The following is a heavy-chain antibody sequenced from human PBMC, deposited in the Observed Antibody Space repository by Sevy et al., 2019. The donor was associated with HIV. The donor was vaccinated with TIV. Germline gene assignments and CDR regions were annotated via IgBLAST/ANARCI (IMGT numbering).Heavy chain of an antibody. CDR2: IYPDDSET. CDR3: ATSRSGYLDSSGYYIY. V-gene: IGHV5-51*01. Sequence: GESLKISCKGSGYSFTDHWIGWVRQKPGKGLEWGGIIYPDDSETRYSPSFQGQVTFSADKSINTAYLQWRRLKASDTAMYYCATSRSGYLDSSGYYIYWGQGTLVTVSS. J-gene: IGHJ4*02. D-gene: IGHD3-22*01. CDR1: GYSFTDHW.